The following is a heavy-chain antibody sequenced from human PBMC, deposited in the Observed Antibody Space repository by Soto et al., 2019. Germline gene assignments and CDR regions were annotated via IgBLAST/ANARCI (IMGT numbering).Heavy chain of an antibody. D-gene: IGHD6-6*01. CDR3: ARGLGEYSSSYGYFDY. J-gene: IGHJ4*02. V-gene: IGHV1-3*01. Sequence: GASVKVSCKVSGYTFTSYAMHWVRQAPGQRLEWMGWINAGNGNTKYSQKFQGRVTITRDTSASTAYMELSSLRSEDTAVYYCARGLGEYSSSYGYFDYWGQGTLVTVSS. CDR1: GYTFTSYA. CDR2: INAGNGNT.